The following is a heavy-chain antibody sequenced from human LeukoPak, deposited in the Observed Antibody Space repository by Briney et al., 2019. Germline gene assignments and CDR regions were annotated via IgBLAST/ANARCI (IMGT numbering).Heavy chain of an antibody. V-gene: IGHV4-34*01. CDR2: INHSGST. D-gene: IGHD2-15*01. Sequence: SETLSLTCAVYGGSFSGYYWSWIRQPPGKGLEWIGEINHSGSTNYNPSLKSRVTISVDTSKNQFSLKLSSVTAADTAVYYCASLGDCSGGSCYRTTDYWGQGTLVTVSS. CDR1: GGSFSGYY. J-gene: IGHJ4*02. CDR3: ASLGDCSGGSCYRTTDY.